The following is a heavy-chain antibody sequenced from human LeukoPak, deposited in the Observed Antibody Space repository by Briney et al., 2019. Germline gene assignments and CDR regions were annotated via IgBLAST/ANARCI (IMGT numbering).Heavy chain of an antibody. Sequence: PSETLSLTCTVSGGSISSSSYYWGWIRQPPGKGLEWIGSIYYSGSTYYNPSLKSRVTISVDTSKNQFSLKLSSVTAADTAVYYCARSEITFGGVIVTSLPAGFDPWGQGTLVTVSS. V-gene: IGHV4-39*01. CDR1: GGSISSSSYY. J-gene: IGHJ5*02. CDR2: IYYSGST. CDR3: ARSEITFGGVIVTSLPAGFDP. D-gene: IGHD3-16*02.